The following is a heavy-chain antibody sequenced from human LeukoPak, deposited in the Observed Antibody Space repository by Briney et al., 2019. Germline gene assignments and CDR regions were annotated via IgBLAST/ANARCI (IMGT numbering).Heavy chain of an antibody. V-gene: IGHV3-48*01. CDR2: ISSSSSTT. CDR3: ARDGDGYYFDY. J-gene: IGHJ4*02. Sequence: GGSLRLSCAASGFTFSSYSMNWVRQAPGKGLEWVSYISSSSSTTYYADSVKGRFTISRDNAKNSLYLQMNSLRAEDTAVYYCARDGDGYYFDYWGQGTLVTVSS. CDR1: GFTFSSYS. D-gene: IGHD4-17*01.